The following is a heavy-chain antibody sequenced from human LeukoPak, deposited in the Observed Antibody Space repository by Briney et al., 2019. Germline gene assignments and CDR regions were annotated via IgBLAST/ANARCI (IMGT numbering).Heavy chain of an antibody. Sequence: GGSLRLSCSASGFTFSSYAMHWVRQAPGKGLEYGSAISGSGDITYYADSVKGRSTISRDNSKNTLYLQMSSLTPEDAAVYYCVRDGMAVAGTAPLDYWGQGILVTVSS. V-gene: IGHV3-64D*09. D-gene: IGHD6-19*01. CDR2: ISGSGDIT. CDR1: GFTFSSYA. CDR3: VRDGMAVAGTAPLDY. J-gene: IGHJ4*02.